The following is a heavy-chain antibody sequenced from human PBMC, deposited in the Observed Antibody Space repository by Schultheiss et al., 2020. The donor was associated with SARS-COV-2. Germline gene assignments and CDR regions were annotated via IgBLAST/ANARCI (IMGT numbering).Heavy chain of an antibody. Sequence: GGSLRLSCAASGFTFSSSWMHWVRQVPGKGLMWVSRINSDGRTTDYADSVKGRFTISRDNAKNTLYLQMNSLRAEDTAVYYCARDAFCGGGSCYGRVDSWGQGTLVTVSS. CDR3: ARDAFCGGGSCYGRVDS. CDR1: GFTFSSSW. D-gene: IGHD2-15*01. CDR2: INSDGRTT. V-gene: IGHV3-74*01. J-gene: IGHJ4*02.